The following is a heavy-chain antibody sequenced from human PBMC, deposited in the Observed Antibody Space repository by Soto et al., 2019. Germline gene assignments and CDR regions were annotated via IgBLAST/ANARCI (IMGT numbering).Heavy chain of an antibody. Sequence: GGSLRLSCAASGFTFSSYAMSWVRQAPGKGLEWVSAISGSGGSTYYADSVKGRFTISRDNSKNTLYLQMNSLRAEDTAVYDCAKDSHYYYDSSGYYSVAFDIWGQGTMVTVSS. J-gene: IGHJ3*02. V-gene: IGHV3-23*01. CDR2: ISGSGGST. D-gene: IGHD3-22*01. CDR1: GFTFSSYA. CDR3: AKDSHYYYDSSGYYSVAFDI.